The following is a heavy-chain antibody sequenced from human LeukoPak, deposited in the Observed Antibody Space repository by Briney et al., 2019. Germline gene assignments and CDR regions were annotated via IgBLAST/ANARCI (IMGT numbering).Heavy chain of an antibody. V-gene: IGHV3-64*02. CDR3: ARGRSPRGYYYGMDV. Sequence: PGGSLRLSCAASGFSFSSYVMHWVRQAPGKGLEYVSAISSNGGETYYADSVKGRITISRDNSKNALYLQMGSLRVEDMAVYYCARGRSPRGYYYGMDVWGQGTTVTVS. CDR2: ISSNGGET. J-gene: IGHJ6*02. CDR1: GFSFSSYV. D-gene: IGHD1-26*01.